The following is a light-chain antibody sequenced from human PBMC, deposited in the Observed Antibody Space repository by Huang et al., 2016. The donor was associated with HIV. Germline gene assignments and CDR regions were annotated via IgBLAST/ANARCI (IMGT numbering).Light chain of an antibody. CDR2: ASS. J-gene: IGKJ4*01. V-gene: IGKV1-39*01. Sequence: DIQMTQSPSSLSASVGDRVTITCRASQIISSYLNWYQQKPGKAPQLLIYASSSLQSGVPSRFSGSGSGTDFTLTISSLQPEDFATYYCQQSYSAPPLTFGGGTKVEI. CDR3: QQSYSAPPLT. CDR1: QIISSY.